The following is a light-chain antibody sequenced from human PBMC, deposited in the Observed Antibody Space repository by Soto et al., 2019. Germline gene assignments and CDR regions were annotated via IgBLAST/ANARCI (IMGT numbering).Light chain of an antibody. J-gene: IGKJ4*01. CDR2: DTS. Sequence: EIVLTQSPATLSLSPGERATLSCRARQSVSSYLAWYQQKPGQAPRLLIYDTSNRATGIPARFSGSGSGTDFTLTISSLEPEDFAVYYCQHRSNWPPTFGGGTKVEIK. CDR1: QSVSSY. V-gene: IGKV3-11*01. CDR3: QHRSNWPPT.